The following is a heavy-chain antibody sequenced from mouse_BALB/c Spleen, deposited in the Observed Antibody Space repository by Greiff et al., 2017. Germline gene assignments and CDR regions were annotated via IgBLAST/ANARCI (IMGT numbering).Heavy chain of an antibody. CDR3: ARDGRYDEAMDD. CDR2: SRNKANDYTT. CDR1: GFTFSDFY. J-gene: IGHJ4*01. V-gene: IGHV7-1*02. Sequence: EVNVVESGGGLVQPGGSLRLSCATSGFTFSDFYMEWVRQPPGKRLEWIAASRNKANDYTTEYSASVKGRFIVARDTSQSILYLQMNALRAEDTASYYCARDGRYDEAMDDWGQGTTVTGSS. D-gene: IGHD2-14*01.